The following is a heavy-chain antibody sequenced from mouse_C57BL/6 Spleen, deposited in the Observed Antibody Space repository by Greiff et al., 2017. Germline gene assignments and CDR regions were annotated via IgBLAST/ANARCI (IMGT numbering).Heavy chain of an antibody. D-gene: IGHD4-1*01. CDR3: ARGDWDEVAY. CDR1: GYTFTSDW. V-gene: IGHV1-72*01. CDR2: IDPNGGGT. Sequence: QVQLQQPGAELVQPGASVKLSCKASGYTFTSDWMHWVTQRPGRGLEWVGGIDPNGGGTTYNEELKSKATLTVDKPSRTGYMQISGVTSEDSAVYYCARGDWDEVAYWGQGTLVTVSA. J-gene: IGHJ3*01.